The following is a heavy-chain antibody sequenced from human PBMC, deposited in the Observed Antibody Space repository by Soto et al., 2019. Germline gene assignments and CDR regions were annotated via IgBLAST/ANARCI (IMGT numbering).Heavy chain of an antibody. Sequence: QLQLHESGPGLVKPSETLSLTCAVSGGSISSSSYYWGWIRQPPGKGLEWIGSIYYSGNTYYIPSLKSRVTISVDTSKNQFSLKLTSVTAADTAVYYCARHGAAAGTNWYFDLWGRGTLVTVSP. V-gene: IGHV4-39*01. D-gene: IGHD6-13*01. J-gene: IGHJ2*01. CDR3: ARHGAAAGTNWYFDL. CDR1: GGSISSSSYY. CDR2: IYYSGNT.